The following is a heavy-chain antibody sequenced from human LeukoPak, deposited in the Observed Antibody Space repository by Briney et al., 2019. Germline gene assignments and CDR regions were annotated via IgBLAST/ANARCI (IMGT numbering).Heavy chain of an antibody. V-gene: IGHV3-23*01. CDR2: ISGSGGST. D-gene: IGHD3-22*01. CDR1: GFTFSIYA. Sequence: GGSLRLSCAASGFTFSIYAMSWVRQAPGKGLEWVSTISGSGGSTYYADSVRGRFTISRDNYKNTLYLQMNSLRAEDTAVYYCARGGHSSAFFDYWGQGTLVTVSS. J-gene: IGHJ4*02. CDR3: ARGGHSSAFFDY.